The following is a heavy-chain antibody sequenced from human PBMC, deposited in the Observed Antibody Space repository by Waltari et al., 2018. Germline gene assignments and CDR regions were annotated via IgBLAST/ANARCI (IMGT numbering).Heavy chain of an antibody. CDR1: GFTFSSYA. CDR2: ISGRGGST. J-gene: IGHJ4*02. CDR3: AKAGDWDVYYFDY. V-gene: IGHV3-23*01. D-gene: IGHD2-21*02. Sequence: EVQLLESGGGLVQSGGSLRLSCAASGFTFSSYAMSWVRQAPGKGLEWVSAISGRGGSTYYADSVKGRFTISRDNAKNTLYLQMNSLRAEDTAVYYCAKAGDWDVYYFDYWGQGTLVTVSS.